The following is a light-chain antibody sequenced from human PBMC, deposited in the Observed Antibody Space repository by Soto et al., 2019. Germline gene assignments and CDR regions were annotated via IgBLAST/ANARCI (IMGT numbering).Light chain of an antibody. V-gene: IGKV3-15*01. J-gene: IGKJ4*01. CDR2: GAS. Sequence: EIVMTQSPATLSVSPGERATLSCRASQSVSSNLAWYQQKPGQAPRLLIYGASTRATGIPARFSGSGSGTEFTLTISSLQSEESAIYYCQQYNNWGLSFGGGTKVEIK. CDR1: QSVSSN. CDR3: QQYNNWGLS.